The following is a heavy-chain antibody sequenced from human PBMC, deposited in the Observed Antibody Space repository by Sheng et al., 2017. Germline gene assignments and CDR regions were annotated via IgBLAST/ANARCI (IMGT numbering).Heavy chain of an antibody. CDR3: ARGVVVPAAPPRNYYYYMDV. Sequence: QVQLVQSGAEVKKPGSSVKVSCKASGGTFSSYAISWVRQAPGQGLEWMGGIIPILGIANYAQKFQCRVTITADKSTSTAYMELSSLRSEDTAVYYCARGVVVPAAPPRNYYYYMDVWGQRDHGHRLL. D-gene: IGHD2-2*01. J-gene: IGHJ6*03. CDR1: GGTFSSYA. V-gene: IGHV1-69*04. CDR2: IIPILGIA.